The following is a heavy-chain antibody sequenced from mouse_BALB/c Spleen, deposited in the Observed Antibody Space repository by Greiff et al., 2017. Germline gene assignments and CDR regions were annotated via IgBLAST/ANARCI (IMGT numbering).Heavy chain of an antibody. CDR3: ARMDTWYFDV. Sequence: VKLQQSGAELVRPGSSVKISCKASGYAFSSYWMNWVKQRPGQGLEWIGQIYPGDGDTNYNGKFKGKATLTADKSSSTAYMQLSSLTSEDSAVYFCARMDTWYFDVWGAGTTVTVSS. CDR2: IYPGDGDT. V-gene: IGHV1-80*01. J-gene: IGHJ1*01. CDR1: GYAFSSYW.